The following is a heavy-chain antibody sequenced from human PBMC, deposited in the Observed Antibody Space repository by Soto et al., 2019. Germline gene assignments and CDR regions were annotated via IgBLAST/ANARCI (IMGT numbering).Heavy chain of an antibody. CDR2: IYYSGST. V-gene: IGHV4-59*01. D-gene: IGHD3-22*01. CDR3: ARESYYYDSSGYYLNWFDP. CDR1: GGSISSYY. Sequence: LSLTCTVSGGSISSYYWSWIRQPPGKGLEWIGYIYYSGSTNYNPSLKSRVTISVDTSKNQFSLKLSSVTAADTAVYYCARESYYYDSSGYYLNWFDPWGQGTLVTVS. J-gene: IGHJ5*02.